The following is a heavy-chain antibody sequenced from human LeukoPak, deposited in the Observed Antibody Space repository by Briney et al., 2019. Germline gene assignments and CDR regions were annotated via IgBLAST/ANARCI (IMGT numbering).Heavy chain of an antibody. J-gene: IGHJ4*02. D-gene: IGHD1-26*01. V-gene: IGHV3-48*01. CDR1: GFTFSSYS. CDR2: ISSSSSTI. CDR3: AKDKLAGSGSYSRFFDY. Sequence: GGSLRLSCAASGFTFSSYSMNWVRQAPGKGLEWVSYISSSSSTIYYADSVKGRFTISRDNAKNSLYLQMNSLRAEDTAVYYCAKDKLAGSGSYSRFFDYWGQGTLVTVSS.